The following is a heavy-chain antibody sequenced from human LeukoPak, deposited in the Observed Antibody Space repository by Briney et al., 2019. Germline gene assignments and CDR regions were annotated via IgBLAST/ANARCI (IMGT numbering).Heavy chain of an antibody. Sequence: QSGGSLRLSCAASGFTFSSYAMSWVRQAPGKGLEWVSAISGSGGSTYYADSVKGRFTISRDNSKNTLYLQMNSLRAEDTAVYYCAKSGTEITVDYYDSYFDYWGQGTLVTVSS. J-gene: IGHJ4*02. V-gene: IGHV3-23*01. CDR3: AKSGTEITVDYYDSYFDY. CDR2: ISGSGGST. D-gene: IGHD3-22*01. CDR1: GFTFSSYA.